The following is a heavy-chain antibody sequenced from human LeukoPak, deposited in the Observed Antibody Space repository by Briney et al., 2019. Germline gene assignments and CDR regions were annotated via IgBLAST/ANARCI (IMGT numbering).Heavy chain of an antibody. CDR1: GGSFSGYY. V-gene: IGHV4-34*01. CDR2: INHSGST. J-gene: IGHJ4*02. Sequence: SETLSLTCAVYGGSFSGYYWSWIRQPPGKGLEWIGEINHSGSTNYNPSLKSRVTISVDTSKNQVTLKLNSVAAADTAVYYCARVSSAYYFDYWGQGTLVTVSS. D-gene: IGHD6-6*01. CDR3: ARVSSAYYFDY.